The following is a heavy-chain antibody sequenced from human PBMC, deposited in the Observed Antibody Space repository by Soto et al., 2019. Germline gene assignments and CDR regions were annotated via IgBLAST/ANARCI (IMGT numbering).Heavy chain of an antibody. CDR3: ARDLSSNYYYYGMDV. CDR2: IIPIFGNT. J-gene: IGHJ6*02. V-gene: IGHV1-18*01. D-gene: IGHD3-10*02. CDR1: GGTFSSNA. Sequence: ASGKGSCKASGGTFSSNAISWVRQAPGQGLEWMGGIIPIFGNTNYAQKLQGRVTMTTDTSTSTAYMELRSLRSDDTAVYYCARDLSSNYYYYGMDVWGQGTTVTVSS.